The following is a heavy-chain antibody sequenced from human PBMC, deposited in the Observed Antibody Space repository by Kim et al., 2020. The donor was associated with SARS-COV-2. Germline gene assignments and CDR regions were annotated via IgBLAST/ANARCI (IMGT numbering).Heavy chain of an antibody. CDR1: GFTLDDYA. J-gene: IGHJ3*02. D-gene: IGHD1-26*01. CDR2: ISWDSGSK. Sequence: GGSLRLSCAASGFTLDDYAMHWVRQAPGKGPDWVSGISWDSGSKGYADSVKGRFTISRDNAKKSLYLQMNSLRSEDTALYYCVKDGAQRGSGAFDIWGRGTVVTVSS. V-gene: IGHV3-9*01. CDR3: VKDGAQRGSGAFDI.